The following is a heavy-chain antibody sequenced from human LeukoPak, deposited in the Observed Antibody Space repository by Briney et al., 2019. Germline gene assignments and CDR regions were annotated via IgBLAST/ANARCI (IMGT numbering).Heavy chain of an antibody. CDR1: GFTFSDYY. V-gene: IGHV3-23*01. CDR2: ISGSGGST. J-gene: IGHJ4*02. D-gene: IGHD6-19*01. Sequence: GGSLRLSCAASGFTFSDYYMSWVRQAPGKGLEWVSAISGSGGSTYYADSVKGRFTISRDNSKNTLYLQMNSLRAEDTAVYYCAGSSGWSVGGYYFDYWGQGTLVTVSS. CDR3: AGSSGWSVGGYYFDY.